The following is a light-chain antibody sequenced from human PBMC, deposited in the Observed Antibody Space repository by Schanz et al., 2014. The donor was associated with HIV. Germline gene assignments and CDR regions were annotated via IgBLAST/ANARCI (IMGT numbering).Light chain of an antibody. CDR2: GAS. CDR3: QERTVWPIA. Sequence: EIVLTQSPGTLSLSPGDRATLSCRATQSVSSSQLAWYQQTPGQAPRLLIYGASTRATGIPARFSGSGSGTEFTLTISRLEPGDFAVYYCQERTVWPIAFGGGTKLQIK. V-gene: IGKV3D-20*02. CDR1: QSVSSSQ. J-gene: IGKJ4*01.